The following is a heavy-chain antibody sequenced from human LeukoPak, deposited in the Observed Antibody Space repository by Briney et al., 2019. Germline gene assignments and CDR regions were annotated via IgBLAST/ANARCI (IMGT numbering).Heavy chain of an antibody. V-gene: IGHV6-1*01. CDR2: TYYRSKWYN. J-gene: IGHJ4*02. CDR1: GDSVSSNSAA. Sequence: SQTLSLTCAISGDSVSSNSAAWNWIRQSPSRGLEWLGRTYYRSKWYNDYALSVKSRITINPDTSRNQFSLQLNSVTTEDTAVYYCARGDYSSYPFDYWGQGTLVTVSS. D-gene: IGHD4-11*01. CDR3: ARGDYSSYPFDY.